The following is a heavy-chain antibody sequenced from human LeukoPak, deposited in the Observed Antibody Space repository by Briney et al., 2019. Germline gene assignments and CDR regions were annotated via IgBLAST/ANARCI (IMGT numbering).Heavy chain of an antibody. D-gene: IGHD1-26*01. CDR3: AKDHGSGSQIG. CDR2: IKQDGSEK. V-gene: IGHV3-7*01. CDR1: GFTFSSYW. Sequence: GGSLRLSCAASGFTFSSYWMSWVRQAPGKGLEWVANIKQDGSEKYYVDSVKGRFTISRDNAKNSLYLQMNSLRAEDTAVYYCAKDHGSGSQIGWGQGTLVTVSS. J-gene: IGHJ4*02.